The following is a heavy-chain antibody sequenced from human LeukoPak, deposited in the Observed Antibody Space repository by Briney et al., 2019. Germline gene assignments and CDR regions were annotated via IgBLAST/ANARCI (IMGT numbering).Heavy chain of an antibody. CDR3: ARDPSRFLEWAVPYYYYYMDV. J-gene: IGHJ6*03. V-gene: IGHV3-48*03. Sequence: GGSLRLSCAASGFTFSSYEMNWVRQAPGKGLEWVSYISSSGSTIYYADSVKGRFTISRDNAKNSLYLQMNSLRAEDTAVYYCARDPSRFLEWAVPYYYYYMDVWGKGTTVTVSS. D-gene: IGHD3-3*01. CDR2: ISSSGSTI. CDR1: GFTFSSYE.